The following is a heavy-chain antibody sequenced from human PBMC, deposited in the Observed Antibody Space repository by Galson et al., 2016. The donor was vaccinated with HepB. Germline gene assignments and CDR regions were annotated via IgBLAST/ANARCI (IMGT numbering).Heavy chain of an antibody. Sequence: SLRLSCAASGFTFSIYGMHWVRQAPGKGLEWVALISYDGSDKYYADSVKGRFTNSRDNSKSTLYLQMNSLRGEDTAVYFCASDQARYVTDHWGQGTLVTVSS. J-gene: IGHJ4*02. D-gene: IGHD2-15*01. V-gene: IGHV3-30*04. CDR1: GFTFSIYG. CDR2: ISYDGSDK. CDR3: ASDQARYVTDH.